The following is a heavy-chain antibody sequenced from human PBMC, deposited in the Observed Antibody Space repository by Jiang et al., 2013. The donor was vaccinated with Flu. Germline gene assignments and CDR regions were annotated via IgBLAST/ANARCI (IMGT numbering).Heavy chain of an antibody. D-gene: IGHD2/OR15-2a*01. CDR3: AVTSLDY. V-gene: IGHV1-8*01. J-gene: IGHJ4*02. CDR1: GYTFTTYD. Sequence: SGAEVKKPGASVKVSCKASGYTFTTYDINWVRQAIGQGLEWMGWMNPNSGNTGYVRKFQGRVTMTLNTSISTAYMELSSLKSEDTAVYYCAVTSLDYWGQGTLVTVSS. CDR2: MNPNSGNT.